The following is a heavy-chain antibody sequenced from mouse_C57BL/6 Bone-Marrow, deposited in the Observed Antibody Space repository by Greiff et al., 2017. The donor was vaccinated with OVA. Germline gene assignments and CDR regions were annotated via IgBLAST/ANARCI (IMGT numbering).Heavy chain of an antibody. D-gene: IGHD2-1*01. CDR1: GYTFTSYW. J-gene: IGHJ3*01. V-gene: IGHV1-69*01. CDR3: ARGNPWVAY. Sequence: VQLQQPGAELVKPGASVKMSCKASGYTFTSYWITWVKQRPGQGLEWIGDIDPSDSYTNYNQKFKGKSTLTVDKSSSTAYMQLSSLTSEDSAVYYCARGNPWVAYWGQGTLVTVSA. CDR2: IDPSDSYT.